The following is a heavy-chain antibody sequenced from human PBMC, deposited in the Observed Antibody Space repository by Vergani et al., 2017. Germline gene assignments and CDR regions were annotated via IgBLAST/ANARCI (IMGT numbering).Heavy chain of an antibody. Sequence: QVQLVESGGGVVQPGRSLRLSCAASGFTFSSYAMHWVRQAPGKGLEWVAVISDDGSNKYYADSVKGRFTISRDNSKNTLYLQMNSLRAEDTAVYYCARDASAYYDYVWGSYRWGYFDYWGQGTLVTVSS. D-gene: IGHD3-16*02. J-gene: IGHJ4*02. CDR2: ISDDGSNK. CDR3: ARDASAYYDYVWGSYRWGYFDY. V-gene: IGHV3-30-3*01. CDR1: GFTFSSYA.